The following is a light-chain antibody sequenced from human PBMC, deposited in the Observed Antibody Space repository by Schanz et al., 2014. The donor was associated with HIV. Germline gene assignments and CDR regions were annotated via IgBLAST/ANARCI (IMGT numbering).Light chain of an antibody. CDR1: SSNIGAGYD. CDR3: GTWDSSLRAVV. Sequence: QSVLTQPPSVSGAPGQRVTISCAGSSSNIGAGYDVHWYQQLPGTAPKLLIYANHQRPLEIPDRFSGSKSGTSATLGIAGLQTGDEADYYCGTWDSSLRAVVFGGGTKLTVL. J-gene: IGLJ3*02. CDR2: ANH. V-gene: IGLV1-51*01.